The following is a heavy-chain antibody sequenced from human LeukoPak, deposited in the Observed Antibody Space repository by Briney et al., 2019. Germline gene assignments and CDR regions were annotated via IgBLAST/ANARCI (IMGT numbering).Heavy chain of an antibody. J-gene: IGHJ4*02. CDR2: IYPGDSDT. CDR1: GYGFTSYW. V-gene: IGHV5-51*01. Sequence: GESLQISCKGSGYGFTSYWIGWVRQMPGKGLEWMGIIYPGDSDTRYSPSFQGQVTISADKSISTAYLQWSSLKASDTAMYYCARRRDGYTNAPDYWGQGTLVTVSS. CDR3: ARRRDGYTNAPDY. D-gene: IGHD5-24*01.